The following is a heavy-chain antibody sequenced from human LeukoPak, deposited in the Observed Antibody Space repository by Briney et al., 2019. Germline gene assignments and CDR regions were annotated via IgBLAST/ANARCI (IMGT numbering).Heavy chain of an antibody. CDR1: GFTFSSYA. D-gene: IGHD2-15*01. V-gene: IGHV3-7*05. Sequence: GGSLRLSCTASGFTFSSYAMHWVRQTPGKGLEWMANIKQDGSEKYYVDSVKGRFTISRDNAKNSVYLQMNSLRAEDTAVYYCVRDYCSGVTCYPGYWGQGTLVTVSS. CDR3: VRDYCSGVTCYPGY. CDR2: IKQDGSEK. J-gene: IGHJ4*02.